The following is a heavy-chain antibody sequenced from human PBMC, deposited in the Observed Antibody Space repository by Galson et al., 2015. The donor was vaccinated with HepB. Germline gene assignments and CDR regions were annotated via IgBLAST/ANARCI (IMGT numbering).Heavy chain of an antibody. CDR2: TYYRSRWSN. CDR1: GDSVSSNIVG. CDR3: ARSLHLGRGFDS. D-gene: IGHD7-27*01. Sequence: CAISGDSVSSNIVGWNWIRQSPSRGLEWLGRTYYRSRWSNDYAESVQSRITINPDTSRNQFSLQLNSVTPEDTAVYYCARSLHLGRGFDSWGQGTLVTVSS. J-gene: IGHJ4*02. V-gene: IGHV6-1*01.